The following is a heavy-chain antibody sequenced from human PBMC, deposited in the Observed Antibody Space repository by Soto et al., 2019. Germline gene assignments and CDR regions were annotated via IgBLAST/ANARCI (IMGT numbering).Heavy chain of an antibody. CDR2: ISSSGSTI. CDR1: GFTFSDYY. D-gene: IGHD2-15*01. Sequence: QVQLVESGGGLVKPGGSLRLSCAASGFTFSDYYMSWIRQAPGKGLEWVSYISSSGSTIYYADSVKGRFTISRDNAKNSLYLQMNSLRAEDTAVYYCARDHAPLGWCSGGSCYLDDAFDIWGQGTMVTVSS. J-gene: IGHJ3*02. CDR3: ARDHAPLGWCSGGSCYLDDAFDI. V-gene: IGHV3-11*01.